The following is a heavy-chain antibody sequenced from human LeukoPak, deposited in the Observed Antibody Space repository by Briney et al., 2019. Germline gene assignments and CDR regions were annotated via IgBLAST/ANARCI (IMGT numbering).Heavy chain of an antibody. CDR3: ARNGWLGYYYYGMDV. V-gene: IGHV1-8*01. D-gene: IGHD6-19*01. CDR2: MNPNSGNT. J-gene: IGHJ6*02. CDR1: GYTFTSCD. Sequence: ASVKVSCKASGYTFTSCDINWVRQATGQGLEWMGWMNPNSGNTGYAQKFQGRVTMTRNTSISTAYMELSSLRSEDTAVYYCARNGWLGYYYYGMDVWGQGTTVTVSS.